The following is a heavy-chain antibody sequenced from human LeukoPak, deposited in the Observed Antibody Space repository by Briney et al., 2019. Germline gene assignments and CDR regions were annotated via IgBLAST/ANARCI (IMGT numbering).Heavy chain of an antibody. CDR2: INPNSGGT. D-gene: IGHD6-19*01. J-gene: IGHJ4*02. CDR3: ARDTELAVSGTFALHPKFDY. V-gene: IGHV1-2*02. Sequence: ASVKVSCKASGYTFTGYYMHWVRQAPGQGLEWMGWINPNSGGTNYAQSFQGRVTMTRGTSISTAYMELSRLTSDDTAVYYCARDTELAVSGTFALHPKFDYWGQGTLVTVSS. CDR1: GYTFTGYY.